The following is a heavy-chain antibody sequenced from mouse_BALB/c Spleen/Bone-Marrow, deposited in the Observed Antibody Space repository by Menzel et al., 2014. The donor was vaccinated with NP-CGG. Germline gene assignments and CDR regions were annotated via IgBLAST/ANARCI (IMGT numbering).Heavy chain of an antibody. CDR3: GRHGVRREWYFDV. Sequence: EVQLQESGGGLVQPGGSLKLSCAASGFTFSSYTMSWVRQTPEKRLEWVAYISNGGGSTYYPDTVRGRFTISRDNAKNTLYLQMSSLKSEDTAMYYRGRHGVRREWYFDVWGAGTTITVSS. D-gene: IGHD2-14*01. V-gene: IGHV5-12-2*01. J-gene: IGHJ1*01. CDR1: GFTFSSYT. CDR2: ISNGGGST.